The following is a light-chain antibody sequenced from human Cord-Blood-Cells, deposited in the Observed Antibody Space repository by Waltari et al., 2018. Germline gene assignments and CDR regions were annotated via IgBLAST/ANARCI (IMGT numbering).Light chain of an antibody. CDR3: QQRSNLPLT. CDR1: QSVSSY. Sequence: EIVLTQSPATLSLSTGERATLSCRARQSVSSYLAWYQQKPGQAPRLLIYDASNRATGIPARFSGSGSGTDFAPTISSLEPEDFAVFYCQQRSNLPLTFCVGTKVEIK. V-gene: IGKV3-11*01. CDR2: DAS. J-gene: IGKJ4*01.